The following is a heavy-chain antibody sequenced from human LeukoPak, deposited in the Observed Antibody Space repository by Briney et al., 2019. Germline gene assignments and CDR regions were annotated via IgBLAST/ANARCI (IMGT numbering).Heavy chain of an antibody. Sequence: PSETLSLTCTVSGGSISSYYWSWIRQPPGKGLEWIGYIYYSGSTNYNPSLKSRVTISVDTSKNQFSLKLSSVTAADTAVYYCARDRAIAAAGTRSPYYYYYGMDVWSKGTTVTVSS. CDR1: GGSISSYY. CDR3: ARDRAIAAAGTRSPYYYYYGMDV. J-gene: IGHJ6*04. D-gene: IGHD6-13*01. CDR2: IYYSGST. V-gene: IGHV4-59*01.